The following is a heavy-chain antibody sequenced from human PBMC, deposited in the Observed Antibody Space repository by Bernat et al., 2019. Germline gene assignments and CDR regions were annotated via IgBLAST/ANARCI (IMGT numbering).Heavy chain of an antibody. V-gene: IGHV1-2*02. Sequence: QVQLVQSGAVVKKPGASVKVSCKASGYTFTGYNMHWVRKAPGQGLEWMGWINPNSGGTNYAQKFQGRVTMTRDTSISTAYMEVSRLRSDDSAVYYCAREELYGDYGYWGQGTLVTVSS. CDR1: GYTFTGYN. J-gene: IGHJ4*02. D-gene: IGHD4-17*01. CDR3: AREELYGDYGY. CDR2: INPNSGGT.